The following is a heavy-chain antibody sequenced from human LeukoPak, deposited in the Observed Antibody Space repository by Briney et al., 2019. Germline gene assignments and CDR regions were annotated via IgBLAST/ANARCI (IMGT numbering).Heavy chain of an antibody. CDR2: ISTSSSYI. V-gene: IGHV3-21*01. J-gene: IGHJ4*02. CDR3: ARGPNSNWSGLDF. Sequence: GGSLRLSCAASGFTFSSYSMNWVRQAPGKGLEWVSSISTSSSYIYYADSVKGRFTVSRDNAKNTLYLQVNNLRAEDTAVYYCARGPNSNWSGLDFWGQGTLLTVSS. CDR1: GFTFSSYS. D-gene: IGHD6-6*01.